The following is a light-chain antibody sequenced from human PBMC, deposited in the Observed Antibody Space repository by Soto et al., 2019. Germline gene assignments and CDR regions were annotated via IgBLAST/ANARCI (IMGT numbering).Light chain of an antibody. Sequence: DMQMTQSPSSLPASVGDRVTITCRASQSISTYLNWFQQKPGKGPNLLIYSASTLQSGVPSRFSGSGSGTDFTLTISSLQPEDFATYFCQQSYSTPYTFGQGTKLEIK. CDR2: SAS. CDR3: QQSYSTPYT. V-gene: IGKV1-39*01. CDR1: QSISTY. J-gene: IGKJ2*01.